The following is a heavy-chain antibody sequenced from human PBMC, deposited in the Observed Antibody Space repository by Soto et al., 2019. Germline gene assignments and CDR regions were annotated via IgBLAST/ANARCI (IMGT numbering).Heavy chain of an antibody. CDR2: IYYSGST. D-gene: IGHD1-7*01. CDR3: ARGPKENNWNYLNWFDP. V-gene: IGHV4-31*03. CDR1: GCSISSGGYY. J-gene: IGHJ5*02. Sequence: PSETLSLTCTVSGCSISSGGYYLSWIRQHPGKGLEWIGYIYYSGSTYYNPSLKSRVTISVDTSKNQFSLKLSSVTAADTTVYYCARGPKENNWNYLNWFDPWGQGTLVTVSS.